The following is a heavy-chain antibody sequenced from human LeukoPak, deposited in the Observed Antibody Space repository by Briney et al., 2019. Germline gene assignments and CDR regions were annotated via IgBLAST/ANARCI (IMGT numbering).Heavy chain of an antibody. V-gene: IGHV3-66*01. D-gene: IGHD2-2*01. CDR2: IYSDGGT. CDR1: RFTVSGNY. CDR3: ARRYCSSTSCLLDY. Sequence: QPGGSLRLSCASSRFTVSGNYMTWVRQAPGKGLEWVSVIYSDGGTYYADSVKGRFTISRDNSKNTLYLQMISLRAEDTAVYYCARRYCSSTSCLLDYWGQGTLVTVSS. J-gene: IGHJ4*02.